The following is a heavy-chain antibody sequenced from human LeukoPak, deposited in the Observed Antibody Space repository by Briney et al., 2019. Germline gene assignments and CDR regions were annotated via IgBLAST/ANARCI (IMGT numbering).Heavy chain of an antibody. CDR2: IFTSGNT. CDR1: GGSISSYY. Sequence: ASETLSLTCTVSGGSISSYYWSWIRQPPGKGREWIGYIFTSGNTNYNPSRKSRVTITADTSKNHFSLKLSSVTAADTAVYFCAKLGVTMVRGVYYYYYMDVWGKGTTVTVSS. CDR3: AKLGVTMVRGVYYYYYMDV. J-gene: IGHJ6*03. V-gene: IGHV4-4*09. D-gene: IGHD3-10*01.